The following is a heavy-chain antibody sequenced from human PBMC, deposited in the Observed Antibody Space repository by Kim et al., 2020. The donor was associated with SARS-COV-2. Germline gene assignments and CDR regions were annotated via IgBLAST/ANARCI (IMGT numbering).Heavy chain of an antibody. Sequence: SETLSLTCTVSGGSISSYYWSWIRQPPGKGLEWIGYIYYSGSTNYNPSLKSRVTISVDTSKNQFSLKLSSVTAADTAVYYCARDPSRIAAGNYYYYGMDVWGQGTTVTVSS. V-gene: IGHV4-59*01. D-gene: IGHD6-13*01. CDR2: IYYSGST. CDR3: ARDPSRIAAGNYYYYGMDV. J-gene: IGHJ6*02. CDR1: GGSISSYY.